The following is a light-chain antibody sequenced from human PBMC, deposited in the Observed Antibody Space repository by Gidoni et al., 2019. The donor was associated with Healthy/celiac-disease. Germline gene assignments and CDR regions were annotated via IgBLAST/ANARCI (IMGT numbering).Light chain of an antibody. V-gene: IGLV1-40*01. J-gene: IGLJ1*01. CDR3: QSYDSSLSGPYV. CDR2: GNS. CDR1: SPNIGAGYD. Sequence: QSVLTQPPSVSGAPGQRVTISCTGSSPNIGAGYDVHWYQQLPGTAPKLLIYGNSNRPSGVPDRSSGSKSGTSASLAITGLQAEDEADYYCQSYDSSLSGPYVFGTGTKVTVL.